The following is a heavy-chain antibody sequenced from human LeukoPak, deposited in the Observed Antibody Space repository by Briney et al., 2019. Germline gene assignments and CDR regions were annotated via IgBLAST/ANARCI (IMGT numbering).Heavy chain of an antibody. CDR1: GGSISSTNYY. Sequence: PSETLSLTCTVSGGSISSTNYYWSWIRQPPGKGLEWIGYIYSTGSTNYNPSLKSRVTISIDTSKNQFSLNLISVTAADTAVYYCARAEWSPTAVGWFDPWGQGTLVTVSS. J-gene: IGHJ5*02. CDR2: IYSTGST. CDR3: ARAEWSPTAVGWFDP. D-gene: IGHD2-8*01. V-gene: IGHV4-61*01.